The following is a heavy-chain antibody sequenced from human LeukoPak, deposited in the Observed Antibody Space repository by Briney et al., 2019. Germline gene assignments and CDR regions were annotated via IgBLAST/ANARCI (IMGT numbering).Heavy chain of an antibody. D-gene: IGHD4-11*01. V-gene: IGHV1-3*01. CDR2: INAGNGNT. Sequence: GASVKVSCEASGYTFTSYAMHWVRQAPGQRLEWMGWINAGNGNTKYSQKFQGRVTITRDTSASTAYMELSSLRSEDTAVYYCARDWRTYSNYLDYWGQGTLVTVSS. J-gene: IGHJ4*02. CDR1: GYTFTSYA. CDR3: ARDWRTYSNYLDY.